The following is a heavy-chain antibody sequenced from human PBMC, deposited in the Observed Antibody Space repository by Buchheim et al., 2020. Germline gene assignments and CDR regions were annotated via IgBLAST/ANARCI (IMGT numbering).Heavy chain of an antibody. V-gene: IGHV1-69*06. CDR1: GGTFSSYA. CDR3: ARTPMVRGVIRTRNYYYYMDV. J-gene: IGHJ6*03. CDR2: IIPIFGTA. Sequence: QVQLVQSGAEVKKPGSSVKVSCKASGGTFSSYAISWVRQAPGQGLEWMGGIIPIFGTANYAQKFQGRVTITADKSTRTASMELSSLRSEETAVYYCARTPMVRGVIRTRNYYYYMDVWGKGTT. D-gene: IGHD3-10*01.